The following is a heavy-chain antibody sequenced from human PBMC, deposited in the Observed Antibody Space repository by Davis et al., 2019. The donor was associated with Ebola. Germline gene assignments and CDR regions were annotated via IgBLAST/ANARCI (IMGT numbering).Heavy chain of an antibody. D-gene: IGHD4-23*01. Sequence: PGGSLRLSCTVSGGSVSSGSYYWSWIRQPPGKGLEWIGYIYNSERTNYSPSLKSRVAISVDTSKNQFSLKLSSVTPADTAVYYCASGRGNSYGYWGQGTLVTVSS. J-gene: IGHJ4*02. V-gene: IGHV4-61*01. CDR3: ASGRGNSYGY. CDR2: IYNSERT. CDR1: GGSVSSGSYY.